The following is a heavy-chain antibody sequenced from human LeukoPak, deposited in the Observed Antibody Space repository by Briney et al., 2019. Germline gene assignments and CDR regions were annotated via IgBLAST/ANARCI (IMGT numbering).Heavy chain of an antibody. CDR3: ATPRAYDYVWGSYPGYYFDY. V-gene: IGHV3-23*01. Sequence: GGSLRLSCAASGFSFSSHAMSWVRQAPGKGLEWVSAISNSGDATYYADSVKGRFTISRDNSKNTLYLQMNSLRAEDTAVYYCATPRAYDYVWGSYPGYYFDYWGQGTLVTVSS. J-gene: IGHJ4*02. CDR2: ISNSGDAT. D-gene: IGHD3-16*01. CDR1: GFSFSSHA.